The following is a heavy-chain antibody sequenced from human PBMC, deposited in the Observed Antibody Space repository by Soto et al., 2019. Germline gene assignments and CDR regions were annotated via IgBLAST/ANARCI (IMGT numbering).Heavy chain of an antibody. CDR3: ARGRDYVWGSYRRFDY. V-gene: IGHV5-51*01. CDR1: GYSFTSYW. CDR2: IYPGDSDT. Sequence: PGESLKISCKGSGYSFTSYWIGWVRQMPGKGLEWMGIIYPGDSDTRYSPSFQGQVTISADKSISTTYLQWSSLKASDTAMYYCARGRDYVWGSYRRFDYWGQGTLVTVYS. D-gene: IGHD3-16*02. J-gene: IGHJ4*02.